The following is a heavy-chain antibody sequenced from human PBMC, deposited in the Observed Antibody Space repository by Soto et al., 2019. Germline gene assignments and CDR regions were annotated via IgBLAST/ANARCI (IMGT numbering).Heavy chain of an antibody. D-gene: IGHD5-12*01. Sequence: QVQLVQSGAEVKKPGASVKVSCKASGYTFTSYDINWVRQATGQGLEWMGWMNPNSGNTGYAQKFQGRVTMTRNTSISTAYMELSRLRSEDTAVYYCARDVATITYYYYGMDVWGQGTTVTVSS. V-gene: IGHV1-8*01. J-gene: IGHJ6*02. CDR3: ARDVATITYYYYGMDV. CDR2: MNPNSGNT. CDR1: GYTFTSYD.